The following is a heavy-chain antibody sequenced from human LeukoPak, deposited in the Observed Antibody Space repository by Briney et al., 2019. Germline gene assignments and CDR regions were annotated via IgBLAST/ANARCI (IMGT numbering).Heavy chain of an antibody. V-gene: IGHV1-69*04. CDR2: IIPILGIA. CDR1: GGTFSSYT. Sequence: GSSVKVSCKASGGTFSSYTISWVRQAPGQGLEWMGRIIPILGIANYAQKFQGRVTITADKSTSTAYMELSSLRAEDTAVYYCAKESGYSSSWIPFDYWGQGTLVTVSS. J-gene: IGHJ4*02. CDR3: AKESGYSSSWIPFDY. D-gene: IGHD6-13*01.